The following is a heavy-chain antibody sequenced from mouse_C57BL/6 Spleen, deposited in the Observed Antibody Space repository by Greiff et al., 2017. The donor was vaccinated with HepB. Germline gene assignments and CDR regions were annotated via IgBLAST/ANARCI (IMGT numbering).Heavy chain of an antibody. Sequence: EVKLMESGGDLVKPGGSLKLSCAASGFTFSSYGMSWVRQTPDKRLEWVATISSGGSYTYYPDSVKGRFTISRDNAKNTLYLQMSSLKSEDTAMYYCASSTGTEFAYWGQGTLVTVSA. CDR1: GFTFSSYG. D-gene: IGHD4-1*02. J-gene: IGHJ3*01. CDR3: ASSTGTEFAY. V-gene: IGHV5-6*01. CDR2: ISSGGSYT.